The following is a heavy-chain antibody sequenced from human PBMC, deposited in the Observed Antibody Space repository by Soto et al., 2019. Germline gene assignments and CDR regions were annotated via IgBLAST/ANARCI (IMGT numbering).Heavy chain of an antibody. J-gene: IGHJ6*02. D-gene: IGHD3-10*01. CDR1: GFTFSSYA. V-gene: IGHV3-23*01. CDR2: ISGSGGST. CDR3: AKDLITMVRGVMSYYYGMDV. Sequence: GGSLRLSCAASGFTFSSYAMSWVRQAPGKGLEWVSAISGSGGSTYYADSVKGRFTISRDNSKNTLYLQMNSLRAEDTAIYYCAKDLITMVRGVMSYYYGMDVWGQGTTVTVSS.